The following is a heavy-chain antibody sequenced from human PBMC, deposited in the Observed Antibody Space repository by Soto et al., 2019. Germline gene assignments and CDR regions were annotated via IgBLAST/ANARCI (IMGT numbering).Heavy chain of an antibody. CDR1: GFTFSSYA. CDR3: AREYSGSYSYYGMYV. D-gene: IGHD1-26*01. V-gene: IGHV3-30-3*01. CDR2: ISYDGSNK. J-gene: IGHJ6*02. Sequence: GGSLRLSCAASGFTFSSYAMHWVRQAPGKGLEWVAVISYDGSNKYYADSVKGRFTISRDNSKNTLYLQMNSLRAEDTAVYYCAREYSGSYSYYGMYVWGQGTTVTVSS.